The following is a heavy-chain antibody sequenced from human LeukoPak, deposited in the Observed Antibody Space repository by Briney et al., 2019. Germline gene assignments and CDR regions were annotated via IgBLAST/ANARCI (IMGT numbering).Heavy chain of an antibody. J-gene: IGHJ4*02. CDR1: GGSISSYY. Sequence: SETLSLTCTVSGGSISSYYWSWIRQPPGKGLEWIGYIYYSGSTNYNPSLKSRVTISVDTSKNQFSLKLSSVTAADTAVYYCARGEPSSLLGYFDYWGQGTLVTVSS. CDR3: ARGEPSSLLGYFDY. CDR2: IYYSGST. V-gene: IGHV4-59*08.